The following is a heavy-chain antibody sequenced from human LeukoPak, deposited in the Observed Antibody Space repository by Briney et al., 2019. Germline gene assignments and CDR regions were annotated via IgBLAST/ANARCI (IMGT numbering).Heavy chain of an antibody. CDR2: IKQDGIAK. V-gene: IGHV3-7*01. CDR3: ARETNLGS. Sequence: GGSLRLSCAASGFSISMYWMGWVRQAPGKGLEFVATIKQDGIAKYSMDSVKGRFTISRENAKNSLYLQMNSLRAEDTALYYCARETNLGSWGQGTLVTVSS. CDR1: GFSISMYW. J-gene: IGHJ4*02.